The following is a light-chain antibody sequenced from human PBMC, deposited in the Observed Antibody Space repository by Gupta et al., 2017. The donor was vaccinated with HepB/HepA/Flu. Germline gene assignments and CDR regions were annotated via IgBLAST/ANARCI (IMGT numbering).Light chain of an antibody. V-gene: IGLV1-40*01. Sequence: QSVLTQPPSVSGAPGQRVNISCTGSSSNIGAGYDVHWYQQLPGTAPNLLIYGNSNRPSGVPDRFSGSKSGTSASLAITGLQAEDEADYYCQSYDSSLSGPLFGGGTKLTVL. CDR3: QSYDSSLSGPL. CDR2: GNS. CDR1: SSNIGAGYD. J-gene: IGLJ2*01.